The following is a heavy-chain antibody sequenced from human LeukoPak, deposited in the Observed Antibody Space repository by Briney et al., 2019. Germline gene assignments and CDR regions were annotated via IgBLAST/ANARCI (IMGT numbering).Heavy chain of an antibody. CDR2: ISGSGDNT. V-gene: IGHV3-23*01. J-gene: IGHJ5*02. CDR1: GFTFSSYE. Sequence: GGSLRLSCAASGFTFSSYEMNWVRQAPGKGLEWVSGISGSGDNTYYADSVKGRFTISRDNSKNTLYLQMNSLRADDTAVYYCAKGGLVHRFDPWGQGTLVTVSS. CDR3: AKGGLVHRFDP.